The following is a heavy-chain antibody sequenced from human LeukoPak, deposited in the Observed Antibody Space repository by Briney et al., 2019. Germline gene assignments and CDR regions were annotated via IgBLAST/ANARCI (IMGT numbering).Heavy chain of an antibody. CDR1: GFTFSSYG. Sequence: RGSLRLSCAASGFTFSSYGMHWVRQAPGKGLEWVAVISYDGSNKYYADSVKGRFTISRDNSKDTLYLQMNSLRAEDTAVYYCAKSEVSGITMVRGVYHWGQGTLVTVSS. CDR2: ISYDGSNK. CDR3: AKSEVSGITMVRGVYH. D-gene: IGHD3-10*01. J-gene: IGHJ5*02. V-gene: IGHV3-30*18.